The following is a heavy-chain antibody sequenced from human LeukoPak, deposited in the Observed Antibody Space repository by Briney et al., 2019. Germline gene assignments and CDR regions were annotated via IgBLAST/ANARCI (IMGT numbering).Heavy chain of an antibody. CDR2: IRSKANSYAT. CDR1: GFTFSGSA. CDR3: TRQGGYCSSTTCFYYMDV. V-gene: IGHV3-73*01. J-gene: IGHJ6*03. Sequence: GGSLRLSCAASGFTFSGSAMHWVRQASGKGLEWVGRIRSKANSYATEYAASVKGRFTISRDDSKNTAYLQMNSLKTEDTAVYYCTRQGGYCSSTTCFYYMDVWGKGTTVTVSS. D-gene: IGHD2-2*01.